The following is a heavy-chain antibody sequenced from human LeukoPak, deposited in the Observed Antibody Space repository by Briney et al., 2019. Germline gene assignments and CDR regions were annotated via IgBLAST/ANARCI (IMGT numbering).Heavy chain of an antibody. CDR2: ISVYNQNT. V-gene: IGHV1-18*01. CDR1: GYTFPSSG. D-gene: IGHD1-26*01. Sequence: ASVKVSCKASGYTFPSSGISWVRQAPGQGLEWMGWISVYNQNTHYAQKFQGRVTVTTDTSTRTAYMELRSLRSDDTAVYYCARAPPYSGSPDYWGQGTLVTVSS. J-gene: IGHJ4*02. CDR3: ARAPPYSGSPDY.